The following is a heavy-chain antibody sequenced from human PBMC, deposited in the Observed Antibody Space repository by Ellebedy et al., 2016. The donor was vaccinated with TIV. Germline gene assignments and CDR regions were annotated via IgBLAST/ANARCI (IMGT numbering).Heavy chain of an antibody. Sequence: ASVKVSCXASGGTFSSYAISWVRQAPGQGLEWMGWISAYNGNTNYAQKLQGRVTMTTDTSTSTAYMELRSLRSDDTAVYYCAREAAYLFDYWGQGTLVTVSS. V-gene: IGHV1-18*01. J-gene: IGHJ4*02. CDR2: ISAYNGNT. CDR1: GGTFSSYA. CDR3: AREAAYLFDY. D-gene: IGHD2-15*01.